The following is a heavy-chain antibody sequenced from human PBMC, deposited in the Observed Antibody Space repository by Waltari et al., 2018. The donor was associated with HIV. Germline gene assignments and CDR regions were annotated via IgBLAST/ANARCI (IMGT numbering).Heavy chain of an antibody. CDR2: MNSDGSST. J-gene: IGHJ4*02. Sequence: EVQLVESGGGLFQPGGSLRLSCAASGFTFSTHWMHLVRQVPGKGLVWVSRMNSDGSSTSYEDSGKGLFTISRDNAKNTVYLQMNSLRVEDAAVYYCARVGGYTSPWSNWGQGTLVTVSS. CDR3: ARVGGYTSPWSN. D-gene: IGHD5-18*01. CDR1: GFTFSTHW. V-gene: IGHV3-74*01.